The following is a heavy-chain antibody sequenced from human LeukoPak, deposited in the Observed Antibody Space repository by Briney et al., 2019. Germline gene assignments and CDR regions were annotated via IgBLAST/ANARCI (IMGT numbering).Heavy chain of an antibody. CDR1: GYTFTTYA. V-gene: IGHV1-2*02. D-gene: IGHD4-17*01. Sequence: ASVTDSCKASGYTFTTYAMHWARQAPGQGLEWMGCITPSGGTNYPQKFQGRVAITRDTSITTAYMDLSRLTSDDTAVYYCAREGRIYGDYDYWGRGTLVTVSS. CDR2: ITPSGGT. CDR3: AREGRIYGDYDY. J-gene: IGHJ4*02.